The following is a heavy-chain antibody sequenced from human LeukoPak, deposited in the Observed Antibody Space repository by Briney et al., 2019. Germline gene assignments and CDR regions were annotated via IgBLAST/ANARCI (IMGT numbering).Heavy chain of an antibody. D-gene: IGHD3-22*01. CDR1: GGSISSNSHY. CDR3: ARARGGWVISDY. V-gene: IGHV4-39*07. CDR2: IFYTGST. Sequence: SETLSLTCTVSGGSISSNSHYWSWIRQPPGKALEWIGSIFYTGSTSYNPSLKSRVTISVDTSKNQFSLKLSSVTAADTAVYYCARARGGWVISDYWGQGTLVTVSS. J-gene: IGHJ4*02.